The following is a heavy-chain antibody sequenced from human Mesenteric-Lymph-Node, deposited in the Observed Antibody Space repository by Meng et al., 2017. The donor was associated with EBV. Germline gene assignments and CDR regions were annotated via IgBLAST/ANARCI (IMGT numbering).Heavy chain of an antibody. D-gene: IGHD3-10*01. J-gene: IGHJ3*02. CDR2: IYHSGST. Sequence: QGQRQGSGPGRLKPSGTLSLTCAVSGGSISSSNWWSWVRQPPGKGLEWIGEIYHSGSTNYNPSLKSRVTISVDKSKNQFSLKLSSVTAADTAVYCCASLMVRGVIPDAFDIWGQGTMVTVSS. CDR1: GGSISSSNW. V-gene: IGHV4-4*01. CDR3: ASLMVRGVIPDAFDI.